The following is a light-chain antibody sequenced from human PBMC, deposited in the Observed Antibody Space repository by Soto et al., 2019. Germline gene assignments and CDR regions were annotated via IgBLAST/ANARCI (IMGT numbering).Light chain of an antibody. J-gene: IGKJ3*01. CDR1: QSVSSY. Sequence: EIVLTQSPAILSLSPGERATLSCRASQSVSSYLAWYQQKPGQPPSLLIFDASSRATGVTARFSGSGSGTDFTLTISSLEPEDFAVYYCQQRNNWSFGPGTKVEMK. CDR2: DAS. CDR3: QQRNNWS. V-gene: IGKV3-11*01.